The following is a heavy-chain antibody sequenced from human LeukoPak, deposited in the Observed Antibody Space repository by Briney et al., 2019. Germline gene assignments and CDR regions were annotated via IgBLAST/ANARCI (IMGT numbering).Heavy chain of an antibody. CDR3: ARGLKWDFVEARLWNY. CDR1: GNSFSGYS. V-gene: IGHV4-34*01. CDR2: INHSGST. Sequence: SETLSLTCAVYGNSFSGYSWSWIRQSPGKGLEWIGEINHSGSTNYNPSLKSRVTVSADTSKTQFSLELSSVTAADTAVYYCARGLKWDFVEARLWNYWGQGTLVTVSS. J-gene: IGHJ4*02. D-gene: IGHD1-26*01.